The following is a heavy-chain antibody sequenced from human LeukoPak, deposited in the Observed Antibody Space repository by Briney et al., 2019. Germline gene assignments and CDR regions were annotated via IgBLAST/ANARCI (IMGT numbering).Heavy chain of an antibody. CDR3: ARDGGYSSSWFFGY. CDR2: IYYSGST. Sequence: SETLSLTCTVSGGSISSYYWSWIRQPPGKGLEWIGYIYYSGSTNYNPSLKSRVTISVDTSKNQFSLKLSSVTAADTAVYYCARDGGYSSSWFFGYWGQGTLVTVSS. CDR1: GGSISSYY. V-gene: IGHV4-59*01. J-gene: IGHJ4*02. D-gene: IGHD6-13*01.